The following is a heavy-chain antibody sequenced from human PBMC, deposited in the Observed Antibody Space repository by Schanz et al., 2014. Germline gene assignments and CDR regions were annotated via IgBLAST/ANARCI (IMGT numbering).Heavy chain of an antibody. D-gene: IGHD3-9*01. CDR3: ARDAADFYDILTEEDY. J-gene: IGHJ4*02. CDR1: GYTFTSYG. CDR2: ISAYNGNT. V-gene: IGHV1-18*01. Sequence: QVQLLQSGAEVKKPGASVKVSCKASGYTFTSYGISWVRQAPGQGLEWMGWISAYNGNTKYPQKLQGRVTMTTDTSASTAYMELRSLRSDDTDVYYCARDAADFYDILTEEDYWGQGTLVTVSS.